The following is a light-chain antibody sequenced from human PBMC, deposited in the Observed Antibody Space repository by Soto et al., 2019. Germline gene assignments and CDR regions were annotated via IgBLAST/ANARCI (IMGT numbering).Light chain of an antibody. V-gene: IGKV3-20*01. CDR1: QSIGKTY. CDR2: GAS. J-gene: IGKJ2*01. Sequence: EIVLTQSPDILSLSPGERATLSCRASQSIGKTYVAWYRQEPGQSPQMLISGASGWAIGIPDRFSASGSGPDFTLTITDVDPEDCAVYYCQQYSDSPYTFGQGTRLDIK. CDR3: QQYSDSPYT.